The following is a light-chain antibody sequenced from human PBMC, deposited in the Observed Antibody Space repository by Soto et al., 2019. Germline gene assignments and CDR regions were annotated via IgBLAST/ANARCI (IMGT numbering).Light chain of an antibody. V-gene: IGKV3-20*01. J-gene: IGKJ4*01. CDR3: RQYASSPLT. Sequence: EIVLTQSPGTLSLSSGERATLSCRASQSVRSNYLAWYQQKPGQAPRLLIYGASSRATGIPDRFGGSGSGTDLTLTITRLEPEDGAVYYCRQYASSPLTFGGGTKVEIK. CDR2: GAS. CDR1: QSVRSNY.